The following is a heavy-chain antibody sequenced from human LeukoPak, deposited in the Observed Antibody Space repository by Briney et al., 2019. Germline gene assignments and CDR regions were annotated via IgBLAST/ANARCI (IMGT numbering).Heavy chain of an antibody. CDR1: GYTFTSYG. Sequence: ASVKVSCKASGYTFTSYGISWVRQPPGQGLEWMGWISAYNGNTNYAQKLQGRVTMTTDTSTSTAYMELRSLRADDTAVYYCARDRENDYGDYSHYFDYWGQGTLVTVSS. D-gene: IGHD4-17*01. CDR3: ARDRENDYGDYSHYFDY. V-gene: IGHV1-18*01. CDR2: ISAYNGNT. J-gene: IGHJ4*02.